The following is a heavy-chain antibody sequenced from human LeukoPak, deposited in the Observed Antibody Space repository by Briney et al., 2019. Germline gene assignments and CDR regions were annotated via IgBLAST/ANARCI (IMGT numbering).Heavy chain of an antibody. CDR3: AREGYCSGGSCYSEIDY. J-gene: IGHJ4*02. CDR2: IYHSGNT. V-gene: IGHV4-38-2*02. CDR1: GYSISSGYY. Sequence: PSETLSLTCAVSGYSISSGYYWGWIRQPPGKGLEWIGSIYHSGNTYYNPSLKSRVTISVDTSKNQFSLKLSSVTAADTAVYYCAREGYCSGGSCYSEIDYWGQGTLVTVSS. D-gene: IGHD2-15*01.